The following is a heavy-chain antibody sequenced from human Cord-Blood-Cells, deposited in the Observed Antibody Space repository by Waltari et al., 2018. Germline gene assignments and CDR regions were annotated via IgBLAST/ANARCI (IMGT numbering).Heavy chain of an antibody. Sequence: QVQLVESGGGVVQPGRSLRLSCAASGFTFSSYGMHWVRQAPGKGLEWVAVISYDGSNKYYADSVKGRFTISRDNSKNTLYLQMNSLRAEDTAVYYCAKDASYGFDYWGQGTLVTVSS. CDR1: GFTFSSYG. V-gene: IGHV3-30*18. J-gene: IGHJ4*02. CDR3: AKDASYGFDY. CDR2: ISYDGSNK. D-gene: IGHD5-18*01.